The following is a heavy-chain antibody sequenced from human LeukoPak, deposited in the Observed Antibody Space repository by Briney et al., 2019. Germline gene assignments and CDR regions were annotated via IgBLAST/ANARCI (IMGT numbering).Heavy chain of an antibody. CDR2: IYYSGST. D-gene: IGHD3-9*01. J-gene: IGHJ6*03. V-gene: IGHV4-39*01. CDR3: ARRKFQYYDILTGSYYYYYYMDV. Sequence: SETLSLTCTVSGGSISSSSYYWGWIRQPPGKGLEWIGSIYYSGSTYYNPSLKSRVTISVDTSKNQFSLKLSSVTAADTAVYYCARRKFQYYDILTGSYYYYYYMDVWAKGPRSPSP. CDR1: GGSISSSSYY.